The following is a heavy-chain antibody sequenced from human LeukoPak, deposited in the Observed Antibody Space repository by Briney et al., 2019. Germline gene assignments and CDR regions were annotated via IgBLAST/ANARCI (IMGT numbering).Heavy chain of an antibody. CDR3: ARDRGIDYYGSGSYYRHYYYMDV. CDR2: ISAYNGNT. V-gene: IGHV1-18*01. D-gene: IGHD3-10*01. Sequence: GASVKVSCKASGYTSTSYGISWVRQAPGQGLEWMGWISAYNGNTNYAQKLQGRVTMTTDTSTSTAYMELSRLRSDDTAVYYCARDRGIDYYGSGSYYRHYYYMDVWGKGTTVTVSS. CDR1: GYTSTSYG. J-gene: IGHJ6*03.